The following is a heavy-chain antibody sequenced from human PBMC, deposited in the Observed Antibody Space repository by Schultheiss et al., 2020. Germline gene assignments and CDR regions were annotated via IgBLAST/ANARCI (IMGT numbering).Heavy chain of an antibody. D-gene: IGHD2-15*01. CDR2: ISSSSSYI. CDR1: GFTFSSSW. J-gene: IGHJ6*04. CDR3: ASTERYCSGGSCYSGYYYYGMDV. Sequence: GGSLRLSCAASGFTFSSSWMHWVCQAPGKGLEWVSSISSSSSYIYYADSVKGRFTISRDNAKNSLYLQMNSLRAEDTAVYYCASTERYCSGGSCYSGYYYYGMDVWGKGTTVTVSS. V-gene: IGHV3-21*04.